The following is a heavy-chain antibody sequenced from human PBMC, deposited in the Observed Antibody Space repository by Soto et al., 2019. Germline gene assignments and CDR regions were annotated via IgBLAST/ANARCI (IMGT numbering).Heavy chain of an antibody. D-gene: IGHD3-22*01. J-gene: IGHJ4*02. CDR1: GGSISSSSYY. CDR2: IYYSGST. Sequence: SETLSLTCTVSGGSISSSSYYWGWIRQPPGKGLEWIGSIYYSGSTYYNPSLKSRVTISVDTSKNQFSLKLSSVTAADTAVYYCARAGVYYDSSGYLDYWGQGTLVTVSS. V-gene: IGHV4-39*01. CDR3: ARAGVYYDSSGYLDY.